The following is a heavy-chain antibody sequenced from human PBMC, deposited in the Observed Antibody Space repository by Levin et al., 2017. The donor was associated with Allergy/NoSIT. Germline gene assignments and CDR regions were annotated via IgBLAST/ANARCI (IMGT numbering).Heavy chain of an antibody. CDR2: INPNSGGT. V-gene: IGHV1-2*02. CDR1: GYTFTGYY. J-gene: IGHJ4*02. CDR3: ARFKEFKYYFDY. Sequence: GESLKISCKASGYTFTGYYMHWVRQAPGQGLEWMGWINPNSGGTNYAQKFQGRVTMTRDTSISTAYMELSRLRSDDTAVYYCARFKEFKYYFDYWGQGTLVTVSS.